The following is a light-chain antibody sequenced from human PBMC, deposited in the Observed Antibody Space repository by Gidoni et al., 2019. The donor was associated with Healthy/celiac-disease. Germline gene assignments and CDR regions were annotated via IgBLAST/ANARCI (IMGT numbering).Light chain of an antibody. V-gene: IGKV3-11*01. J-gene: IGKJ5*01. CDR1: QSVSSY. CDR3: QQRSNWPIT. Sequence: IVLTQSPATLSLSPGERATLSCRASQSVSSYLAWYQQKPGQAPRLLIYDASNRATGIPARFSGSGSGTDLTLTISSLEPEDFAVYYCQQRSNWPITFXQXTRLXIK. CDR2: DAS.